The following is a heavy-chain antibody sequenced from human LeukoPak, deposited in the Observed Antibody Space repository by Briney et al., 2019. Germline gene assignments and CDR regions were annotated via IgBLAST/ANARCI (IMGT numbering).Heavy chain of an antibody. D-gene: IGHD5-18*01. CDR1: GFPFTTYA. CDR2: ISGSGGST. V-gene: IGHV3-23*01. Sequence: QSGGSLRLSCAASGFPFTTYAMSWVRPAPGKGLEWVSAISGSGGSTYYADSVKGRFTISRDNSKNTLYLQMNSLRADDTAVYYCAKGGYSYGARDAFDIWGQGTMVTVSS. CDR3: AKGGYSYGARDAFDI. J-gene: IGHJ3*02.